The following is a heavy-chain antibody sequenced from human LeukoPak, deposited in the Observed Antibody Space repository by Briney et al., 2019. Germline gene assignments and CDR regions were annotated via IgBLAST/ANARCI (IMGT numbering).Heavy chain of an antibody. CDR1: GFTFGDYA. J-gene: IGHJ3*02. CDR2: IRSKAYGGTT. D-gene: IGHD4-17*01. V-gene: IGHV3-49*04. Sequence: GGSLRLSCTASGFTFGDYAMSWVRQAPGKGLEWVGFIRSKAYGGTTEYAASVKGRFTISRDDSKSIAYLQMNSLKTEDTAVYYCTRGLTVTRALDIWGQGTMVTVSS. CDR3: TRGLTVTRALDI.